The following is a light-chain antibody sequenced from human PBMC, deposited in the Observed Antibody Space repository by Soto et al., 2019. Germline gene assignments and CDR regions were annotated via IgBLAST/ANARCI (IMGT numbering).Light chain of an antibody. CDR2: DVS. CDR3: SSYKGGITTPV. J-gene: IGLJ1*01. Sequence: QSALTQPASVSGSHGQPITFSCTGTSSDVGSYNYVSWYQQHPGSATQLMIYDVSDRPSRVSSRLFGSKAGDTASLTISGLQTEDDADYYCSSYKGGITTPVFGVETKRTVL. CDR1: SSDVGSYNY. V-gene: IGLV2-14*01.